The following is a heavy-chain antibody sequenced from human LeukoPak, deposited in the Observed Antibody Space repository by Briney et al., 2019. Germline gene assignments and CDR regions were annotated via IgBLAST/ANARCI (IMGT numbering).Heavy chain of an antibody. J-gene: IGHJ6*03. CDR3: ARDGRVRDGDYNGSPDDYYYYYYMDV. CDR1: GYTFTSYG. CDR2: ISAYNGNT. V-gene: IGHV1-18*01. Sequence: ASVEVSCKASGYTFTSYGISWVRQAPGQGLEWMGWISAYNGNTNYAQKLQGRVTMTTDTSTSTAYMELRSLRSDDTAVYYCARDGRVRDGDYNGSPDDYYYYYYMDVWGKGTTVTVSS. D-gene: IGHD4-17*01.